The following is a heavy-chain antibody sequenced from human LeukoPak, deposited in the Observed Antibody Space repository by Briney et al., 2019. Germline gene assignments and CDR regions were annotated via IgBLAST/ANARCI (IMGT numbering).Heavy chain of an antibody. CDR1: GFTFSSYG. Sequence: GRSLRLSCAASGFTFSSYGMHWVRQAPGKGLEWVSGISWNSGSIGYADSVKGRFTISRDNAKNSLYLQMNSLRAEDTALYYCAKGRYYDSSGYYDYWGQGTLVTVSS. V-gene: IGHV3-9*01. J-gene: IGHJ4*02. D-gene: IGHD3-22*01. CDR2: ISWNSGSI. CDR3: AKGRYYDSSGYYDY.